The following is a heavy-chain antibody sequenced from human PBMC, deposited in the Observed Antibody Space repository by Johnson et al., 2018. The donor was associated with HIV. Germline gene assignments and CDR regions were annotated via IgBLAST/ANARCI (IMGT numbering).Heavy chain of an antibody. CDR1: GFTVSSNY. CDR3: AKVIALAGRPDAFDV. J-gene: IGHJ3*01. D-gene: IGHD6-19*01. Sequence: VQLVESGGGLIQPGGSLRLSCAVSGFTVSSNYMSWVRQAPGKGLEWVSVIYSGGTTNSADSVKGRFTIYRDNSKKTLSLQMSSLRGDDTAIYYCAKVIALAGRPDAFDVWGRGTVVTVSS. V-gene: IGHV3-53*01. CDR2: IYSGGTT.